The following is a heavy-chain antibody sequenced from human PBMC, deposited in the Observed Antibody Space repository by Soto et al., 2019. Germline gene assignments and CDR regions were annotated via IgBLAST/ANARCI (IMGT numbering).Heavy chain of an antibody. J-gene: IGHJ5*02. D-gene: IGHD3-9*01. Sequence: GESLKISCAASGFTFSSYAMSWVRQAPGKGLEWVSAISGSGGSTYYADSVKGRFTISRDNSKNTLYLQMNSLRAEDTAVYYCAKVQGIYDILTGYYIRGWFDPWGQGTLVTVSS. CDR3: AKVQGIYDILTGYYIRGWFDP. V-gene: IGHV3-23*01. CDR2: ISGSGGST. CDR1: GFTFSSYA.